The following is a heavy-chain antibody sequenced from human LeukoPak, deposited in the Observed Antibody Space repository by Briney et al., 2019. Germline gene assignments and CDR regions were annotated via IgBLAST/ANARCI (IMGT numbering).Heavy chain of an antibody. CDR3: ARDRTGFLEWSYDP. V-gene: IGHV1-18*01. CDR2: ISAYNGNT. Sequence: ASVKVSCKASGYTFTSYGISWVRQAPGQGLEWMGWISAYNGNTNYAQKLQGRVAMTTDTSTSTAYMELRSLRSDDTAVYYYARDRTGFLEWSYDPWGQGTLVTVSS. J-gene: IGHJ5*02. D-gene: IGHD3-3*01. CDR1: GYTFTSYG.